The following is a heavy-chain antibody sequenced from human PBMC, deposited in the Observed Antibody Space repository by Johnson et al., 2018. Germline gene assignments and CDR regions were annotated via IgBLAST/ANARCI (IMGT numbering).Heavy chain of an antibody. Sequence: VQLVQSGGGLVQPGRSLRLSCAASGFTFSSYSMNWVRQAPGKGLEWVSYISSSSSTMYYADSVKGRFTISRDNAKNSLYLQMNSLRAEDTAVYYCASALWSGGVWGKGTTVTVSS. V-gene: IGHV3-48*04. J-gene: IGHJ6*04. CDR3: ASALWSGGV. CDR1: GFTFSSYS. CDR2: ISSSSSTM. D-gene: IGHD2-21*01.